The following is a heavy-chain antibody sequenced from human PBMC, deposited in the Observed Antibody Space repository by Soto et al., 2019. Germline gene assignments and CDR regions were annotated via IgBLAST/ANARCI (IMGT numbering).Heavy chain of an antibody. V-gene: IGHV5-10-1*01. Sequence: GESLKISCKGSGYSFAGYLITWVRQKPGKGLEWMGRIDPSDSQTYYSPSFRGHVTISVTKSITTVFLQWSSLRASDTAMYYCARQIYDSDTGPNFQYYFDSWGQGTPVTVSS. CDR3: ARQIYDSDTGPNFQYYFDS. J-gene: IGHJ4*02. D-gene: IGHD3-22*01. CDR2: IDPSDSQT. CDR1: GYSFAGYL.